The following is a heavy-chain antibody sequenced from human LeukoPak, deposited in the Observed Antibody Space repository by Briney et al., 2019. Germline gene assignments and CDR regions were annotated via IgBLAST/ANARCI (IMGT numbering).Heavy chain of an antibody. V-gene: IGHV4-34*01. CDR2: INHSGGS. CDR1: GGSFSGYY. Sequence: SETLSLTCAVYGGSFSGYYWSWIRQPPGKGLEWIGEINHSGGSNYNPSLKSRITISVDTSKNQFSLKLSSVTAADTAVYYCASLSYCGGDCPDYWGQGTLVTVSS. D-gene: IGHD2-21*01. CDR3: ASLSYCGGDCPDY. J-gene: IGHJ4*02.